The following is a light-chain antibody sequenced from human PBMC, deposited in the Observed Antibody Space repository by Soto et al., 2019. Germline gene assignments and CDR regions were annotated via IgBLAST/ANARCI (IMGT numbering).Light chain of an antibody. CDR2: DVS. V-gene: IGLV2-14*01. CDR1: SSDVGGYNY. Sequence: QSALTQPASVSGSPGQSITISCTGTSSDVGGYNYVSWYQQHPGKAPKLMIYDVSNRPSGVPNRFSGSKSGNTASLTISGLQAEDEADYYCSSYTSSITPLFGGGTKVTVL. J-gene: IGLJ2*01. CDR3: SSYTSSITPL.